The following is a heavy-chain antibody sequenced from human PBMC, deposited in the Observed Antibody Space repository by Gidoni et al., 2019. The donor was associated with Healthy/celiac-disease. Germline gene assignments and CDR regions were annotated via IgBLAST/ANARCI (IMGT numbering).Heavy chain of an antibody. CDR3: ARWGYSGSYYGPGY. D-gene: IGHD1-26*01. CDR2: IYSRGRT. CDR1: GGSISSSSYY. J-gene: IGHJ4*02. Sequence: QLQLQESGPGLVKPSETLSLTCTVSGGSISSSSYYWGGDRQPPGKGLGWIGSIYSRGRTYYNPSRKGRVTISVDTSKNQFSLKLSSVTAADTAVYYCARWGYSGSYYGPGYWGQGTLVTVSS. V-gene: IGHV4-39*01.